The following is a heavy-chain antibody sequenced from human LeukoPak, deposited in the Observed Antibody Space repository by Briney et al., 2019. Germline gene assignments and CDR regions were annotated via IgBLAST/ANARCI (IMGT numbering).Heavy chain of an antibody. CDR1: GGSFSGYY. CDR3: ARGLRYSGYDPSPPR. Sequence: SETLSLTCAVYGGSFSGYYWSWIRQPPGKGLEWIGEINHSGSTNYNPSLKSRVTISVDTSKNQFSLKLSSVTAADTAVYYCARGLRYSGYDPSPPRWGQGTLVTVSS. J-gene: IGHJ4*02. V-gene: IGHV4-34*01. CDR2: INHSGST. D-gene: IGHD5-12*01.